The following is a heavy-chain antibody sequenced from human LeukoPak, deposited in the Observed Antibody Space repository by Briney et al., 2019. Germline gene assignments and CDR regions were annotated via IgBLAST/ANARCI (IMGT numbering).Heavy chain of an antibody. Sequence: PSETLSLTCTVSGGSISSYYWSWIRQPPGKGLVWIGYIYYSGSTNYNPSLKSRVTISVDTSKNQFSLKLSSVTAADTAVYYCARGARPGGMIDYWGQGTLVTVSS. CDR3: ARGARPGGMIDY. D-gene: IGHD3-16*01. V-gene: IGHV4-59*01. CDR2: IYYSGST. J-gene: IGHJ4*02. CDR1: GGSISSYY.